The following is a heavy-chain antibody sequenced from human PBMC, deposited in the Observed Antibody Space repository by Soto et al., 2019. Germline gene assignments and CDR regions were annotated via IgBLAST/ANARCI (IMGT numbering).Heavy chain of an antibody. D-gene: IGHD6-6*01. J-gene: IGHJ5*02. CDR3: ARQFAITYSSSSPWFDP. CDR1: GYSFTSYW. CDR2: INPGDSDT. V-gene: IGHV5-51*01. Sequence: GESLKISCKGSGYSFTSYWIGWVRQMPGKGLEWMGIINPGDSDTRYSPSFQGQVTISADKSISTAYLQWSSLKASDTAMYYCARQFAITYSSSSPWFDPWGQGTLVTVSS.